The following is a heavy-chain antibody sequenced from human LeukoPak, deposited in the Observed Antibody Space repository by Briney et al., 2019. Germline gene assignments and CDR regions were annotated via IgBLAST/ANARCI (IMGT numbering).Heavy chain of an antibody. CDR2: IYTSGST. Sequence: PSQTLSLTCTVSGGSISSGSYYWSWIRQPAGKGLEWIGRIYTSGSTNYNPSLKSRVTISVDTSKNQFSLKLSSVTAADTAVYYCARQVSRNGYPRPYYMDVWGKGTTVTVSS. CDR3: ARQVSRNGYPRPYYMDV. J-gene: IGHJ6*03. CDR1: GGSISSGSYY. D-gene: IGHD3-3*01. V-gene: IGHV4-61*02.